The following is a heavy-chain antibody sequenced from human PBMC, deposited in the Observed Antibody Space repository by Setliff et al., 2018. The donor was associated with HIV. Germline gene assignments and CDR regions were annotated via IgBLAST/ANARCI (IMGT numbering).Heavy chain of an antibody. D-gene: IGHD2-15*01. CDR3: ARGRCSGGTCSGRYSYLHIDV. CDR2: IHHSGRT. CDR1: GGSISSHY. V-gene: IGHV4-34*01. Sequence: SETLSLTCNVSGGSISSHYWSWIRQTPGKRLEWIGEIHHSGRTDYNPSLTSRVTMSVDSSKKQFSLRLTSVAAADTAVYYCARGRCSGGTCSGRYSYLHIDVWGKGTTGTV. J-gene: IGHJ6*03.